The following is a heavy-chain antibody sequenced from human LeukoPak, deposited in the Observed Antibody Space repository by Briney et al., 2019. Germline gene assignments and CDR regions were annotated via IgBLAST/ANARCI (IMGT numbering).Heavy chain of an antibody. CDR3: ARELRGGYDSSGYYYKRGAFDI. D-gene: IGHD3-22*01. V-gene: IGHV1-46*02. Sequence: ASVKICCKASGYTFDSYYMHWLRQAPGQGLEWMGINSPSGGSTSYAQKFQGRVTMTRDTSTSTVYMELSSLRSEDTAVYYCARELRGGYDSSGYYYKRGAFDIWGQGTMVTVSS. CDR2: NSPSGGST. J-gene: IGHJ3*02. CDR1: GYTFDSYY.